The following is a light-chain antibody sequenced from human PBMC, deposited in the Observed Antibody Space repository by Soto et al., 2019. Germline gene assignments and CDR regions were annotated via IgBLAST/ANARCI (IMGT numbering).Light chain of an antibody. V-gene: IGKV3D-20*01. Sequence: EIVLTQSPGTLSLSPGERATLSCGASQSVSSNYLAWYQQKVGLAPRLLIYDASRRATGTPDRFSGSGSGTDFTLTISRLEPEDFAVYVCQQYGSSPYTFGQGTNLEIK. CDR2: DAS. CDR1: QSVSSNY. CDR3: QQYGSSPYT. J-gene: IGKJ2*01.